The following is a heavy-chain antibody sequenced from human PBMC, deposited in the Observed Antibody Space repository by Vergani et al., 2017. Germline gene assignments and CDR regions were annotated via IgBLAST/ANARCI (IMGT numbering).Heavy chain of an antibody. Sequence: EVQLVESGGGLVQPGRSLRLSCTASGFTFGDYAMSWVRQAPGKGLEWVGFISSKAYGGTTEYAASVKGRFTISRDDSKSIAYLQMNSLKTEDTAVYYCTRGPRPHYGDYGWFDPWGQGTLVTVSS. CDR3: TRGPRPHYGDYGWFDP. J-gene: IGHJ5*02. CDR1: GFTFGDYA. CDR2: ISSKAYGGTT. D-gene: IGHD4-17*01. V-gene: IGHV3-49*04.